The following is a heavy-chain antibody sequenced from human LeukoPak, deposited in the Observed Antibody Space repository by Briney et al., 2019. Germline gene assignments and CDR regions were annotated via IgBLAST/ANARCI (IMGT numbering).Heavy chain of an antibody. CDR2: ISAHNGNT. CDR1: GYTFTSYG. CDR3: ARALVVVAATHWFDP. D-gene: IGHD2-15*01. Sequence: GASVKVSCKASGYTFTSYGISWVRQAPGQGLEWMGWISAHNGNTNYAQKLQGRVTMTTDTSTSTAYMELRSLRSDDTAVYYCARALVVVAATHWFDPWGQGTLVTVSS. V-gene: IGHV1-18*01. J-gene: IGHJ5*02.